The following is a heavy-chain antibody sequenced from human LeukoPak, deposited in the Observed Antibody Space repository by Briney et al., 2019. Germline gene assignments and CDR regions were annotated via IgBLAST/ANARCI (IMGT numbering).Heavy chain of an antibody. J-gene: IGHJ6*03. CDR2: IYYSGST. CDR1: GGSISSSSYY. D-gene: IGHD3-10*01. CDR3: ARGITMVRGVISYYYYYMDV. Sequence: PSETLSLTCTVSGGSISSSSYYWGWIRQPPGKGLEWIGSIYYSGSTYYNPSLKSRVTISVDTSKNQFSLKLSSVTAADTAVYYCARGITMVRGVISYYYYYMDVWGKGTTVTVSS. V-gene: IGHV4-39*07.